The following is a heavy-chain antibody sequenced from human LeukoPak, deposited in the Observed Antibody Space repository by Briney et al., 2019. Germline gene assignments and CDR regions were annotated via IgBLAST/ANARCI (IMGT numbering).Heavy chain of an antibody. CDR3: AKQLGYCSDGSCYFPY. J-gene: IGHJ4*02. D-gene: IGHD2-15*01. CDR2: ISGSGGST. Sequence: GGSLRLSCAASGFTFSSYATSWVRQAPGKGLEWVSGISGSGGSTYYADAAKGRFTISRDKSKNTLYLQMNSLRAEDTAVYYCAKQLGYCSDGSCYFPYWGQGTLVTVSS. CDR1: GFTFSSYA. V-gene: IGHV3-23*01.